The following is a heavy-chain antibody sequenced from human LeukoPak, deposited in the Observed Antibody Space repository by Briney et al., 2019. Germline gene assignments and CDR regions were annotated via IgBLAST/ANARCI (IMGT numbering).Heavy chain of an antibody. CDR3: AKEIKLPAAPSVWFDP. J-gene: IGHJ5*02. D-gene: IGHD2-2*01. CDR1: GGSISSSSYY. CDR2: IYYSGST. Sequence: SETLSLTCTVSGGSISSSSYYWGWIRQPPGKGLEWIGSIYYSGSTYYNPSLKSRVTISVDTSKNQFSLKLSSVTAADTAAYYCAKEIKLPAAPSVWFDPWGQGTLVTVSS. V-gene: IGHV4-39*02.